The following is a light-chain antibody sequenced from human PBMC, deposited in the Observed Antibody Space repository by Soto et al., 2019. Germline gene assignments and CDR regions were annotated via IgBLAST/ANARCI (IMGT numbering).Light chain of an antibody. CDR2: EGS. J-gene: IGLJ1*01. CDR1: SSDVGSYNL. CDR3: SSYASSTTPYV. V-gene: IGLV2-14*02. Sequence: QSALTQPASVSGSPGQSITISCTGTSSDVGSYNLVSWYQQHPGKAPKLMIYEGSKRPSGVSNCFSGSKSGNTASLTISGLQAEDEADYYCSSYASSTTPYVFGTGTKVTVL.